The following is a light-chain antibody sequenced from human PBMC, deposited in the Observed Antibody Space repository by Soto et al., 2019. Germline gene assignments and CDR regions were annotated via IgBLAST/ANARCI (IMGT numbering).Light chain of an antibody. J-gene: IGKJ4*01. V-gene: IGKV3-20*01. CDR1: QSVSSSY. CDR2: GAS. Sequence: EIVLTQSPGTLSVSPGERATLSCRASQSVSSSYLAWYQQKPGPAPRLLIYGASSRATRIPDRFSGSGSETDFTLTISRLEPEAFAVYYCHQYDSSTLTFGGGTKVEIK. CDR3: HQYDSSTLT.